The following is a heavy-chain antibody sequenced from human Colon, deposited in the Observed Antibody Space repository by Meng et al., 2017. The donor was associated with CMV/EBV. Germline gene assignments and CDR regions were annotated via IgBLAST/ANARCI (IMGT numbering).Heavy chain of an antibody. D-gene: IGHD6-19*01. CDR1: GASTRDGYW. Sequence: CAVSGASTRDGYWWTWVRQPPGKGLEWIGEMSHSGASNYNPSLKSRVTMSVDKSKNQFSLNLISVTAADTAVYFCASSSGWWRIDSWGQGALVTVSS. CDR2: MSHSGAS. V-gene: IGHV4-4*01. CDR3: ASSSGWWRIDS. J-gene: IGHJ4*02.